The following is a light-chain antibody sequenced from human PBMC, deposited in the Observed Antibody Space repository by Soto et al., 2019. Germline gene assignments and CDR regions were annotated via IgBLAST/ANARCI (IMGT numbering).Light chain of an antibody. CDR3: QQYDISPWT. Sequence: EIVLTQSPGTLSLSPWERATLSCRASQSVSSSYLVWYQQKPGQAPRLLIYGASSRATGIPDRFSGSGSGTDFTLTISRLEPEDFAVYYCQQYDISPWTFGQGTKVDI. CDR2: GAS. J-gene: IGKJ1*01. V-gene: IGKV3-20*01. CDR1: QSVSSSY.